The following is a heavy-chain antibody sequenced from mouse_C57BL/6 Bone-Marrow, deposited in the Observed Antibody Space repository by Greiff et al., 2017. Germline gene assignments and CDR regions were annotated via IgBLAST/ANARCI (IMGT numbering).Heavy chain of an antibody. Sequence: QVQLQQSGAELVKPGASVKMSCKASGYTFTSYWITWVKQRPGQGLEWIGDIYPGSGSTNYNEKFKSKATLTVDTSSSTAYMQLSSLTSEDSAVYYCARPITTVVARVYAMDYWGQGTSVTVSS. J-gene: IGHJ4*01. V-gene: IGHV1-55*01. CDR3: ARPITTVVARVYAMDY. CDR1: GYTFTSYW. CDR2: IYPGSGST. D-gene: IGHD1-1*01.